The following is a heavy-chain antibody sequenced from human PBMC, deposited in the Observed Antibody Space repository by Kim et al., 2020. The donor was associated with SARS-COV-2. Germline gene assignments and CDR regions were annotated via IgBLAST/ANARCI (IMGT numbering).Heavy chain of an antibody. V-gene: IGHV3-21*01. CDR3: ARDPHYNKGAFDI. J-gene: IGHJ3*02. Sequence: YADSVKGRFTISRDNAKNSLYLQMNSLRAEDTAVYYCARDPHYNKGAFDIWGQGTMVTVSS. D-gene: IGHD1-20*01.